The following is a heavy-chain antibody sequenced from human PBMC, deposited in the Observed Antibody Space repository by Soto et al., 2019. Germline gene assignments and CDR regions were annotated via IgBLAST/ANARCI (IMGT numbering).Heavy chain of an antibody. V-gene: IGHV4-59*01. Sequence: PSETLSLTCTVSGGSISSYYWSWIRQPPGKGLEWIGYIYYSGSTNYNPSLKSRVTISVDTSKNQFSLKLRSDDTAVYYCARGEGYSSWYLYWFDPWGQGTLVTVS. J-gene: IGHJ5*02. CDR2: IYYSGST. CDR1: GGSISSYY. CDR3: ARGEGYSSWYLYWFDP. D-gene: IGHD6-13*01.